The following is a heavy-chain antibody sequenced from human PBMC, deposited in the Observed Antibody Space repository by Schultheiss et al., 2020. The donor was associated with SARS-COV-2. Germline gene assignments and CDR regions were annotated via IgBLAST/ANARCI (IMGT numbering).Heavy chain of an antibody. CDR2: INHSGST. Sequence: SETLSLTCAVYGGSFSGYYWSWIRQPPGKGLEWIGEINHSGSTNYNPSLKSRVTISVYTSKNQFSLKLSSVTAADTAVYYCARVPYYDFWSGYYTEWFDPWGQGTLVTVSS. D-gene: IGHD3-3*01. CDR1: GGSFSGYY. V-gene: IGHV4-34*01. CDR3: ARVPYYDFWSGYYTEWFDP. J-gene: IGHJ5*02.